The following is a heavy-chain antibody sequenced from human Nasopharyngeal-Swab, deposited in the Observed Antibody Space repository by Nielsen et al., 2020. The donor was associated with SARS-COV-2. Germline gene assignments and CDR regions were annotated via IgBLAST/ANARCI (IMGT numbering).Heavy chain of an antibody. CDR1: GVPFTWSW. V-gene: IGHV3-74*01. Sequence: GESLKISCAASGVPFTWSWMEWVRQAPGRGLVWVSRVNVDGSTTIYADSVRGRFTISRDNAKNTLYLQMNSLRVEDTAVYFCVRDVGGATDFRGQGTLVTVSS. CDR2: VNVDGSTT. J-gene: IGHJ4*02. CDR3: VRDVGGATDF. D-gene: IGHD3-10*01.